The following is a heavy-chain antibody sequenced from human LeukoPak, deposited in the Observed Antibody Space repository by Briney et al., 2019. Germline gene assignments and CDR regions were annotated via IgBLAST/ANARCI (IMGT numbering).Heavy chain of an antibody. V-gene: IGHV4-39*01. CDR3: ARLGYCSGGSCWPFDY. CDR2: IYYSGST. CDR1: GGSISSSSYY. J-gene: IGHJ4*02. D-gene: IGHD2-15*01. Sequence: SETLSLTCTVSGGSISSSSYYWGWIRQPPGKGLEWIGSIYYSGSTYYNSSLKSRVTISVDTSKNQFSLKLSSVTAADTAVYYCARLGYCSGGSCWPFDYWGQGTLVTVSS.